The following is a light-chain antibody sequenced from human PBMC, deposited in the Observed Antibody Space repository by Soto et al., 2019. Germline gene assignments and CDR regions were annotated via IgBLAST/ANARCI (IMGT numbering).Light chain of an antibody. CDR2: DAS. CDR3: QQYNNWPPFT. CDR1: QSVSIN. V-gene: IGKV3-15*01. J-gene: IGKJ3*01. Sequence: ETVMTQSPATLSVSPGERATLSCRASQSVSINLAWYQQKPGQGPRLLIYDASTRATGIPARFSGSGSATEFTLTISSLQSEDFAVYYCQQYNNWPPFTFGPGTRVDI.